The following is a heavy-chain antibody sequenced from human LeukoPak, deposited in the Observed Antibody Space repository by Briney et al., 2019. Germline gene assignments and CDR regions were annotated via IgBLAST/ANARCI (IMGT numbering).Heavy chain of an antibody. CDR3: ARRRSGDYDAFDI. V-gene: IGHV1-3*01. J-gene: IGHJ3*02. D-gene: IGHD4-17*01. Sequence: GASVKVSCKASGYTFTSYAMHWVRQAPGQRLEWMGRINAGNGNTKYSQKFQGRVTITRDTSASTAYMELSSLRSEDTAVYYCARRRSGDYDAFDIWGQGTMVTVSS. CDR1: GYTFTSYA. CDR2: INAGNGNT.